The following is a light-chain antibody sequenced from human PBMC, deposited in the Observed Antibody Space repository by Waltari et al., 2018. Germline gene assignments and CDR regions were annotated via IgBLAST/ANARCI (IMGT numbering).Light chain of an antibody. Sequence: QPVVTPEPSLTVSPGAPVRLPSDSHTGPLPRALSFYWFQEKPGQAPRTLIYDTDHKPSWAPARFSGSLLGGKAALTLSGAQPEDEAEYYCLLSYRGAWVFGGGTRLTVL. V-gene: IGLV7-46*01. CDR2: DTD. J-gene: IGLJ3*02. CDR1: TGPLPRALS. CDR3: LLSYRGAWV.